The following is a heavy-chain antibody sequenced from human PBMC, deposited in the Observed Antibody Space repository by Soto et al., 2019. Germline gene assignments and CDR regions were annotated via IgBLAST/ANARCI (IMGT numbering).Heavy chain of an antibody. J-gene: IGHJ4*02. CDR1: GFTFSSYA. Sequence: QVQLVESGGGVVQPGRSLRLSCAASGFTFSSYAMHWVRQAPGKGLEWVAVISYDGSNKYYADSVKGRFTISRDNSKDTLYLQMNSLRAEDTAVYYCARVYGIVGATTPDYWGQGTLFTVSS. D-gene: IGHD1-26*01. V-gene: IGHV3-30-3*01. CDR2: ISYDGSNK. CDR3: ARVYGIVGATTPDY.